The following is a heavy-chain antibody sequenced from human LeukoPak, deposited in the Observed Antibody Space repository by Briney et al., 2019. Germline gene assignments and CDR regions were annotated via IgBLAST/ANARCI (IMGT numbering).Heavy chain of an antibody. CDR1: GYTFTGYY. J-gene: IGHJ4*02. D-gene: IGHD3-16*02. CDR3: ARLNARLRLGELSPADY. Sequence: ASVKVSCKASGYTFTGYYMHWVRQAPGQGLEWMGWFNPNSGGTNYAQKFQGRVTMTRDTSISTAYMELSRLRSDDTAVYYCARLNARLRLGELSPADYWGQGTLVTVSS. CDR2: FNPNSGGT. V-gene: IGHV1-2*02.